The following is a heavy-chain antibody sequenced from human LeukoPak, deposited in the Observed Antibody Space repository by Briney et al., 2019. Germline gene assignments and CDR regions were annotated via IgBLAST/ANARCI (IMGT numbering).Heavy chain of an antibody. V-gene: IGHV4-39*01. CDR1: GGSINSTNYY. D-gene: IGHD3-3*01. CDR2: IYYSGNT. CDR3: AVDFGSHRIVY. J-gene: IGHJ4*01. Sequence: PSETLSLTCTVSGGSINSTNYYWGWIRQPPGKGLEWIGSIYYSGNTYYNPHNPSLKSRVTMSLDTSKNQYSLRLSSVTAADTAVYYCAVDFGSHRIVYWGQGSLVTVSS.